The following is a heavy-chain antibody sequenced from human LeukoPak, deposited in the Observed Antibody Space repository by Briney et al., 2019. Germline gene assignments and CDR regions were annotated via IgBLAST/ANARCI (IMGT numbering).Heavy chain of an antibody. CDR3: ARVRCSGGSCYALAPFDY. J-gene: IGHJ4*02. V-gene: IGHV4-39*07. Sequence: SETLSLTCTVSGGSISSSSYYWGWIRQPPGKGLEWIGEIYHSGSTNYNPSLNSRVTISVDKSKNQFSLKLSSVTAADTAVYYCARVRCSGGSCYALAPFDYWGQGTLVTVSS. D-gene: IGHD2-15*01. CDR2: IYHSGST. CDR1: GGSISSSSYY.